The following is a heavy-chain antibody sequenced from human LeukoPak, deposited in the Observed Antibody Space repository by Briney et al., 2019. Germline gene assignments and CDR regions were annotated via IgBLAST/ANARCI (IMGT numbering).Heavy chain of an antibody. CDR3: ARTKNWVVDI. CDR2: TYYRSKRYD. V-gene: IGHV6-1*01. J-gene: IGHJ3*02. CDR1: GDSVSSSSAA. D-gene: IGHD2-8*01. Sequence: SQTLSLTCGISGDSVSSSSAAWHWIRQSPSRGLEWLGRTYYRSKRYDDSAVSVKSRITINPDTSKNQFSLQLNSVTPEDTAVYYCARTKNWVVDIWGQGTMVTVSS.